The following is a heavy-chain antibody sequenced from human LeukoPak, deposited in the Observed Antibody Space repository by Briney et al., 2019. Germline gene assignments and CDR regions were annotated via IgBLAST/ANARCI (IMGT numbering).Heavy chain of an antibody. D-gene: IGHD6-13*01. J-gene: IGHJ6*02. V-gene: IGHV4-61*01. CDR3: ARGKYSSSWYPYYYYGMDV. Sequence: SETLSLTCTVSGGSVSSGSYYWSWIRQPPGKGLEWIGYIYYSGSTNYNPSLKSRVTISVDTSKNQFSLKLSSVTAADTAVYYCARGKYSSSWYPYYYYGMDVWGQGTTVTVSS. CDR2: IYYSGST. CDR1: GGSVSSGSYY.